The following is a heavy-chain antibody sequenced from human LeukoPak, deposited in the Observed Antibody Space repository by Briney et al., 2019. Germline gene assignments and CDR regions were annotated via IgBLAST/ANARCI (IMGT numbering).Heavy chain of an antibody. V-gene: IGHV4-59*08. CDR2: IYYSGST. CDR1: GGSISNYY. CDR3: ARRIGTSGYRDAFDI. Sequence: PSETLSLTCTVSGGSISNYYWSWIRQPPGKGLEWIGFIYYSGSTNYNPSFKSRVTTSVDTSKNQFSLKLSSVTAADTAMYYCARRIGTSGYRDAFDIWGQGTMVTVSS. J-gene: IGHJ3*02. D-gene: IGHD3-22*01.